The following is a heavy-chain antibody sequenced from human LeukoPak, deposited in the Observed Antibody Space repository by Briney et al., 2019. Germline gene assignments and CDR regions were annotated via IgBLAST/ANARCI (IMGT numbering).Heavy chain of an antibody. J-gene: IGHJ3*01. Sequence: PGGSLRLSCAASGFTFSNYWMHWVRQAPGKGLVWVSRIKSNESSRSYADSVKGRLTISRDNAKNTLYLQMNSLRAEDTAVYYCASEVLLVNYDFWSGYPCTWGQGTTVTVSS. CDR3: ASEVLLVNYDFWSGYPCT. CDR1: GFTFSNYW. V-gene: IGHV3-74*01. D-gene: IGHD3-3*01. CDR2: IKSNESSR.